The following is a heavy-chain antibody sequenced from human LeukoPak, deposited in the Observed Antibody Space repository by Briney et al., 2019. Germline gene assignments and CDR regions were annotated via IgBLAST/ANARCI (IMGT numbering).Heavy chain of an antibody. D-gene: IGHD3-16*01. CDR1: GFTFGDYA. Sequence: PGRSLRLSCTASGFTFGDYAMSWFRQAPGKGLEWVGFIRSKAYGGTTEYAASVKGRFTISRDDSKNTLYLQMNSLKTEDTAVYYCTTVATYTSYYWGQGTLVTVSS. CDR3: TTVATYTSYY. J-gene: IGHJ4*02. CDR2: IRSKAYGGTT. V-gene: IGHV3-49*03.